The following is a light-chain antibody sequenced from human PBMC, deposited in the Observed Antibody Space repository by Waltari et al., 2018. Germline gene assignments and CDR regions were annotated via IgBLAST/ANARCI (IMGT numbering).Light chain of an antibody. J-gene: IGKJ2*01. Sequence: EIVMTQSPATLSVSPGERATLSCRASQSVSSNLAWYQQKPGQSTRLLIYGASTRATCIPARFSGSGSGTVFTLTITSLQSEDFAIYYCQQYNNWPPIYTFGQGTKLDIK. V-gene: IGKV3-15*01. CDR3: QQYNNWPPIYT. CDR1: QSVSSN. CDR2: GAS.